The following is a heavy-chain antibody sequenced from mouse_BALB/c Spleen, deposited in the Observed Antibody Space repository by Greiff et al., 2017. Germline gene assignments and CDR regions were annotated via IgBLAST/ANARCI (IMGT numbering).Heavy chain of an antibody. J-gene: IGHJ3*01. CDR3: AREGYGNGGAWFAY. Sequence: VKLQESGPGLVAPSQSLSITCTVSGFSLTSYGVHWVRQPPGKGLEWLGVIWAGGSTNYNSALMSRLSISKDNSKSQVFLKMNSLQTDDTAMYYCAREGYGNGGAWFAYWGQGTLVTVSA. CDR1: GFSLTSYG. V-gene: IGHV2-9*02. D-gene: IGHD2-10*02. CDR2: IWAGGST.